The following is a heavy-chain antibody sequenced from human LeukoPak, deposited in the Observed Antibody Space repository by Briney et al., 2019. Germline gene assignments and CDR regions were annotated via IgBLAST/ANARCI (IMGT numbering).Heavy chain of an antibody. D-gene: IGHD3-22*01. J-gene: IGHJ4*02. CDR3: ASEKGDYYDSSGYLDY. V-gene: IGHV3-48*03. CDR2: ISSSGSTI. Sequence: GGSLRLSCAASGFTFSSYEMNWVRQAPGKGLEWVSYISSSGSTIYYADSVKGRFTISRDNAKNSLYLQMNSLRAEDTAVYYCASEKGDYYDSSGYLDYWGQGTLVTVSS. CDR1: GFTFSSYE.